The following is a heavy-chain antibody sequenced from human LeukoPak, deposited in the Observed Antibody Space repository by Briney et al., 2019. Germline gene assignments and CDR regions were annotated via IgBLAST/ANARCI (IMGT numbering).Heavy chain of an antibody. Sequence: SETLSLTCAVYGGSFSGYYWSWIRQPPGKGLEWIGEINHSGGTNYNPSLKSRVTISVDTSKNQFSLKLSSVTAADTAVYYCARDIEGLFAYWGQGTLVTVSS. CDR3: ARDIEGLFAY. J-gene: IGHJ4*02. V-gene: IGHV4-34*01. CDR2: INHSGGT. D-gene: IGHD3-3*01. CDR1: GGSFSGYY.